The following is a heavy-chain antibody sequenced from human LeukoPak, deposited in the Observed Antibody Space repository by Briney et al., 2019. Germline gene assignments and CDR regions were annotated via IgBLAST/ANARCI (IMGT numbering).Heavy chain of an antibody. Sequence: GGSLRLSCAASGFSFDEYAMHWVRQPPGKGLEWVSLISWDGGSRYYPDSVEGRFTISRDNSKNSLYLQMNSLRADDTAFYYCVKTSVRWLQTYYFDYWGRGTLVSVSS. CDR2: ISWDGGSR. CDR3: VKTSVRWLQTYYFDY. D-gene: IGHD5-24*01. CDR1: GFSFDEYA. J-gene: IGHJ4*02. V-gene: IGHV3-43D*04.